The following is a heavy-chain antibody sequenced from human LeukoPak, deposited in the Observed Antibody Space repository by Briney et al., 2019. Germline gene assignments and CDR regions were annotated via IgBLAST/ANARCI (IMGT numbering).Heavy chain of an antibody. CDR1: GGSISSYY. Sequence: PSENLSLTCTVSGGSISSYYWSWIRQPAGKGLEWIGRIYTSGSTNYNPSLKSRVTMSVDTSKNQFSLKLSSVTAADTAVYYCARNYYDSSGYYYVFDYWGQGTLVTVSS. CDR3: ARNYYDSSGYYYVFDY. V-gene: IGHV4-4*07. J-gene: IGHJ4*02. D-gene: IGHD3-22*01. CDR2: IYTSGST.